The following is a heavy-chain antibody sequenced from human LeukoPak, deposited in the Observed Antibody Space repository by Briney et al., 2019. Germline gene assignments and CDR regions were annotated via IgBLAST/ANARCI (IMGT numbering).Heavy chain of an antibody. D-gene: IGHD1-26*01. J-gene: IGHJ5*02. V-gene: IGHV4-59*01. CDR3: ARVSSGTEFDP. Sequence: SEALSLTCTLSGGSISNYYWSWVRQPPGKGLEWIGFIYNSGITNYNPSLRSRLTIPVDTSKNQFSLKLSSVTATDTALYYCARVSSGTEFDPWGQGTLVTVSS. CDR2: IYNSGIT. CDR1: GGSISNYY.